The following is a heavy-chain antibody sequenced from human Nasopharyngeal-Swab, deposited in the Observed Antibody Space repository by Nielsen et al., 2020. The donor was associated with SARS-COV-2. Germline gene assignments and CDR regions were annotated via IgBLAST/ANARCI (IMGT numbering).Heavy chain of an antibody. J-gene: IGHJ6*02. V-gene: IGHV3-7*03. CDR2: INQDESVE. D-gene: IGHD3-10*01. CDR3: ARGGSF. CDR1: GFTFPNYW. Sequence: GESLKISCAASGFTFPNYWMSWFRQAPGKGLEWVANINQDESVEYYVDSVKGRFTVSRDHAKDSLCLQMNSLRGEDTAVYYCARGGSFWGQGTTVTVSS.